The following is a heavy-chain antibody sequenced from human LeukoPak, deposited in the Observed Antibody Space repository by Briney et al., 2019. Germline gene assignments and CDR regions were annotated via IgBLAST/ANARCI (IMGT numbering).Heavy chain of an antibody. CDR1: GFTFSSYA. D-gene: IGHD3-3*01. J-gene: IGHJ3*02. V-gene: IGHV3-23*01. CDR3: AKDPTYYDFWSGPGAFDI. Sequence: GGSLRLSCAASGFTFSSYAMSWVRQAPGKGLEWVSAISGSGGSTYYADSVKGRFTISRDNSKNTLYLQMNSLRAEDTAVYYCAKDPTYYDFWSGPGAFDIWGQGTMVTVSS. CDR2: ISGSGGST.